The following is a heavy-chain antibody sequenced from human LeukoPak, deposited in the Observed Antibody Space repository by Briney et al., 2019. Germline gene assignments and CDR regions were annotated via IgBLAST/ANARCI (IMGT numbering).Heavy chain of an antibody. V-gene: IGHV3-7*01. CDR2: INHDGSEK. CDR3: ARGTALPGVDY. Sequence: GGSLRLSCAASGFTFSNSWMNWFRQAPGRLEWVADINHDGSEKNYVDSVEGRFTITRDNTKKSLYLQMNSLGAEDTAVYYCARGTALPGVDYWGQGTLVIVSS. D-gene: IGHD3-10*01. CDR1: GFTFSNSW. J-gene: IGHJ4*02.